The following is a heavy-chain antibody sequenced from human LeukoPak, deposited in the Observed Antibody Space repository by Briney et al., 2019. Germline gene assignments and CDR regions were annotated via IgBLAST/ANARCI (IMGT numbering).Heavy chain of an antibody. Sequence: SETLSLTCTVSGGSISTYYWNWIRQAPGKGLEWIGYVYSIGRTNSNPTLRSRVTISVDTSKNQFSLRLTSVTAADTAAYYCAREHSVGGGLDAFDMWGQGTMVTVSS. D-gene: IGHD3-16*01. CDR1: GGSISTYY. J-gene: IGHJ3*02. CDR3: AREHSVGGGLDAFDM. CDR2: VYSIGRT. V-gene: IGHV4-59*01.